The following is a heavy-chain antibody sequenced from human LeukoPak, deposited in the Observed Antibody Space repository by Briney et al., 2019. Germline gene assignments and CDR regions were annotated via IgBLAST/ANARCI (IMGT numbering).Heavy chain of an antibody. CDR1: GYTFTTLD. D-gene: IGHD2-21*02. J-gene: IGHJ4*02. CDR2: IIPILGIA. Sequence: SVKVSCKASGYTFTTLDINWVRQAPGQGLEWMGRIIPILGIANYAQKFQGRVTITADKSTSTAYMELSSLRSEDTAVYYCARDSTYCGGDCYSRGFDYWGQGTLVTVSS. CDR3: ARDSTYCGGDCYSRGFDY. V-gene: IGHV1-69*04.